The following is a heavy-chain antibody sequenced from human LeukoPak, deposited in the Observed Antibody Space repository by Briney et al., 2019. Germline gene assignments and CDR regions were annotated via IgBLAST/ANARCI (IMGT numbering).Heavy chain of an antibody. D-gene: IGHD2-8*01. CDR2: ISNSSSNI. Sequence: PGGSLRLSCAASGFTFSSYSMNWVRQAPGKGLEWVSSISNSSSNIYYADSVKGRFTISRDNARNSLYLQMNSLRAEDTAVYYCAKDRSAPHMLWNALDIWGQGTMVTVSS. CDR1: GFTFSSYS. J-gene: IGHJ3*02. V-gene: IGHV3-21*01. CDR3: AKDRSAPHMLWNALDI.